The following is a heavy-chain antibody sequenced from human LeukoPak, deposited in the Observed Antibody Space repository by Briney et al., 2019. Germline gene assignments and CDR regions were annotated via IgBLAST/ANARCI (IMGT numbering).Heavy chain of an antibody. V-gene: IGHV3-66*01. J-gene: IGHJ3*02. D-gene: IGHD2-15*01. CDR3: ARRCGGSCFYAFDI. Sequence: GGSLRLSCAASGFTVSSNYMSWVRQAPGKGLEWVSVIYNGGSTYYADSVKGRFTISRDNSKNTLYLQMNSLRAEDTAVYYCARRCGGSCFYAFDIWGQGTMVTVSS. CDR2: IYNGGST. CDR1: GFTVSSNY.